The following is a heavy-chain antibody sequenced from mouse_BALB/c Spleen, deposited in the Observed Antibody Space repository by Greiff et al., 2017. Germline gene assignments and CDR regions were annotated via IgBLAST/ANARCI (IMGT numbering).Heavy chain of an antibody. CDR1: GFTFSSFG. V-gene: IGHV5-17*02. J-gene: IGHJ4*01. Sequence: EVKLMESGGGLVQPGGSRKLSCAASGFTFSSFGMHWVRQAPEKGLEWVAYISSGSSTIYYADTVKGRFTISRDNPKNTLFLQMTSLRSEDTAMYYCAREGYDGYYYYAMDYWGQGTSVTVSS. CDR3: AREGYDGYYYYAMDY. CDR2: ISSGSSTI. D-gene: IGHD2-3*01.